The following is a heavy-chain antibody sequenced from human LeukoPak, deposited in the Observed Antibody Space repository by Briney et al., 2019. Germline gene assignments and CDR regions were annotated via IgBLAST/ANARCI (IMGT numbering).Heavy chain of an antibody. D-gene: IGHD2-2*01. J-gene: IGHJ5*02. V-gene: IGHV3-30-3*01. CDR3: ASLLGYCSSTSCYSAGDWFDP. Sequence: AGGSLRLSCAASGFTFSSYAMHWVRQAPGKGLEWVAVISYDGSNKYYADSVKGRFTISRDNSKNTLYLQMSSLRAEDTAVYYCASLLGYCSSTSCYSAGDWFDPWGQGTLVTVSS. CDR1: GFTFSSYA. CDR2: ISYDGSNK.